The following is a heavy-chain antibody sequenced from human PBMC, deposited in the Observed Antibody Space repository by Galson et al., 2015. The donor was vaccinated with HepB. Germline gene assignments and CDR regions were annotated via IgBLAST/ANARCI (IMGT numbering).Heavy chain of an antibody. CDR3: ARGVGTTRGEAYYFDS. J-gene: IGHJ4*02. Sequence: SVKVSCKASGYTFASYGIAWVRQAPGQGLEWLGWISASNGLTNYAQKFLGRFSMTTDTSTSMAYMELRRLRSDDTAVYYCARGVGTTRGEAYYFDSWGQGTLVTVSS. CDR2: ISASNGLT. CDR1: GYTFASYG. V-gene: IGHV1-18*04. D-gene: IGHD1-26*01.